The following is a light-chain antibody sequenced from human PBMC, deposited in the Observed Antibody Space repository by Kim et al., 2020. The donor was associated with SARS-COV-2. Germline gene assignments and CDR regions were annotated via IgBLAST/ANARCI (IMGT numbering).Light chain of an antibody. Sequence: SSELTQPPSVSVSPGQTASITCSGDKLGDKYACWYQQKPGQSPVLVIYQDSKRPSGIPERFSGSNSGNTATLTISGTQAMDEADYYCQAWDSNTYWVFGGGTQLTVL. CDR2: QDS. CDR1: KLGDKY. V-gene: IGLV3-1*01. CDR3: QAWDSNTYWV. J-gene: IGLJ3*02.